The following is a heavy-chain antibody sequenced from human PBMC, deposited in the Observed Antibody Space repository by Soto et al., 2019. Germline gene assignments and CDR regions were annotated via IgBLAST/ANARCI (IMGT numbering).Heavy chain of an antibody. V-gene: IGHV4-39*01. CDR2: IYYSGST. CDR3: ARHPPYCSGGSCYPGNWFDP. Sequence: SETLSLTCTVSGGSISSSSYYWGWIRQPPGKGLEWIGSIYYSGSTYYNPSLKSRVTISVDTSKNQFSLKLSSVTAADTAVYYCARHPPYCSGGSCYPGNWFDPWGQGTLVTVSS. J-gene: IGHJ5*02. D-gene: IGHD2-15*01. CDR1: GGSISSSSYY.